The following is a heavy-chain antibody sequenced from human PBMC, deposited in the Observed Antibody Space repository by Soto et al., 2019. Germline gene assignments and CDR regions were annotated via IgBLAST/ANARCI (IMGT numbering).Heavy chain of an antibody. Sequence: PSETLSLTCAVYGGSFSGYYWSWIRQPPGKGLEWIGEINHSGSTNYNPSLKSRVTISVDTSKNQFSLKLSSVTAADTAVYYCARESYSSGWHRSFDYWGQGTLVTVSS. V-gene: IGHV4-34*01. J-gene: IGHJ4*02. CDR1: GGSFSGYY. CDR3: ARESYSSGWHRSFDY. CDR2: INHSGST. D-gene: IGHD6-19*01.